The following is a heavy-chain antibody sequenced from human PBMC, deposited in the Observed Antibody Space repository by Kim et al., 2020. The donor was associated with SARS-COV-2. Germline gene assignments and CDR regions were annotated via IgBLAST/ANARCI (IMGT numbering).Heavy chain of an antibody. CDR1: GYSFTNYW. CDR2: IYPGDSDT. D-gene: IGHD2-2*01. Sequence: GESLKISCKGSGYSFTNYWVGWVRQMPGKGLEWMGIIYPGDSDTRYSPSFKGQVTISADKSISTAYLQWSSLKASDTAMYYCARRRRAGTSNYYMDVWGKGTTVTVSS. CDR3: ARRRRAGTSNYYMDV. J-gene: IGHJ6*03. V-gene: IGHV5-51*01.